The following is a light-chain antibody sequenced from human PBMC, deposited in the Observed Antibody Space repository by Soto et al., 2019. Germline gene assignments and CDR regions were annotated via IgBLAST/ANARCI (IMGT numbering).Light chain of an antibody. CDR2: GAS. Sequence: EILITQSPATLSVSPGERATLSCRASQSVSSNLAWYQQKPGQAPRLLIYGASTRATGIPARFSGSGSGTEFTLTIRRLEPEDFAVYDCQQYGSSGTFGQGTKVDI. J-gene: IGKJ1*01. V-gene: IGKV3-15*01. CDR1: QSVSSN. CDR3: QQYGSSGT.